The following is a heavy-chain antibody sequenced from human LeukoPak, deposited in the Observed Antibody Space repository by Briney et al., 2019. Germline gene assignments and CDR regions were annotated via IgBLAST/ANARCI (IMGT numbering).Heavy chain of an antibody. Sequence: GESLKISCEASGYTFTHQWIGWVRPMPGTGLEWVGIIYPRGSDTIYSPSFQGHVTISADTSINTAYLEWRSLEASDTAMYYCARHSDVVGAIWGQGTQVTVSS. V-gene: IGHV5-51*01. CDR1: GYTFTHQW. D-gene: IGHD3-16*01. CDR3: ARHSDVVGAI. CDR2: IYPRGSDT. J-gene: IGHJ4*02.